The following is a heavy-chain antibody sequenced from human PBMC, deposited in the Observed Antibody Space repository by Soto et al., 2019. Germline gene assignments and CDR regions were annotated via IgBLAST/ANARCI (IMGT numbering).Heavy chain of an antibody. CDR3: ARHADLYYFDY. Sequence: SETLSLTCTVSGGSISSNNYFWGWIRQPPGKALEWIGSISYSGRSYYTPSLKSRVTISVDTSKNQFSLKLSSVTAADTAVYYCARHADLYYFDYWGQGTLVTVSS. CDR2: ISYSGRS. V-gene: IGHV4-39*01. J-gene: IGHJ4*02. CDR1: GGSISSNNYF.